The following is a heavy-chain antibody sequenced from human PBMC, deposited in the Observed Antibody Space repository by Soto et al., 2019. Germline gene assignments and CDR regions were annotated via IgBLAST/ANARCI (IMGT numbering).Heavy chain of an antibody. V-gene: IGHV3-30*18. CDR2: ISYDGSNK. CDR1: GFTFSSYG. Sequence: QVQLVESGGGVVQPGRSLRLSCAASGFTFSSYGMHWVRQAPGKGLEWVAVISYDGSNKYYADSVKGRFTISRDNSKNTLYLQMNSLRAEDTAVYYCANDLDQTSGSHRCWGQGTLVTVSS. D-gene: IGHD1-26*01. J-gene: IGHJ4*02. CDR3: ANDLDQTSGSHRC.